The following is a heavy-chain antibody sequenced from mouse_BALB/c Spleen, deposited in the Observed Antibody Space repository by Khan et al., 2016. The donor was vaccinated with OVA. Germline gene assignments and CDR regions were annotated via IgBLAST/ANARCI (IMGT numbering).Heavy chain of an antibody. CDR3: ARHGYVAWFVY. CDR2: IDPFSGDS. Sequence: EVQLQESGPELMKPGTSVNISCKASGYSFTSYYIHWVKQSHGKSLEWIGYIDPFSGDSTYNQKFKGKATMTVDKSSSTAYIHLSSQTSEDSAVYYCARHGYVAWFVYWGQRTLVTVSA. V-gene: IGHV1-31*01. J-gene: IGHJ3*01. CDR1: GYSFTSYY. D-gene: IGHD2-2*01.